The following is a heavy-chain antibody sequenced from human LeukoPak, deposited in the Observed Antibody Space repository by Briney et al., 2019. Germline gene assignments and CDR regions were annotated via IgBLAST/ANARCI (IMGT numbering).Heavy chain of an antibody. V-gene: IGHV3-30*18. J-gene: IGHJ3*02. D-gene: IGHD3-10*01. CDR2: ISYDGSNK. CDR3: AKREYYGSGSYAFDI. CDR1: GFTFSSYA. Sequence: GGSLRLSCAASGFTFSSYAMHWVRQAPGKGLEWVAVISYDGSNKYYADSVKGRFTISRDNSKNTLYLQMNSLRAEDTAVYYCAKREYYGSGSYAFDIWGQGTMVTVSS.